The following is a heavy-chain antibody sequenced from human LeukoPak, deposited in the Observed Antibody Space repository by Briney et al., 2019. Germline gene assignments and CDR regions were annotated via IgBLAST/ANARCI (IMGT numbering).Heavy chain of an antibody. J-gene: IGHJ4*02. CDR1: GGSISSYY. V-gene: IGHV4-59*08. D-gene: IGHD4-23*01. Sequence: SETLSLTCTVSGGSISSYYWSWIRQPPGKGLEWIGYIYYSGSTNYNPSLKSRVTISVDTSKNQSSLKLSSVTAADTAVYYCARGSTTVVTYFDYWGQGTLVTVSS. CDR3: ARGSTTVVTYFDY. CDR2: IYYSGST.